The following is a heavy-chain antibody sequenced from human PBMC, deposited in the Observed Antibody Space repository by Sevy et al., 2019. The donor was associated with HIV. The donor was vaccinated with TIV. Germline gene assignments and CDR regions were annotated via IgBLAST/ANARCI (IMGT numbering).Heavy chain of an antibody. CDR1: GGTFSSYA. CDR3: ARDVGTVTSPNFDY. CDR2: IIPIFGTA. V-gene: IGHV1-69*06. J-gene: IGHJ4*02. Sequence: ASVKVSCKASGGTFSSYAISWVRQAPGQGLEWMGGIIPIFGTANYAQKFQGRVTITADTSTSTAYMELSSLRSEDTAVYYCARDVGTVTSPNFDYWGQGTLVTVSS. D-gene: IGHD4-17*01.